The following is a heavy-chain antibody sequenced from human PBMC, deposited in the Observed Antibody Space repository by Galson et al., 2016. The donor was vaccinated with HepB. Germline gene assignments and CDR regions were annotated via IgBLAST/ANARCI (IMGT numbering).Heavy chain of an antibody. CDR3: ARDGRVREWLKKFYYYGMDV. CDR1: GFTFSSYG. CDR2: IWYDGSNK. D-gene: IGHD3-3*01. J-gene: IGHJ6*02. Sequence: SLRLSCAASGFTFSSYGMHWVRQAPGKGLEWVAVIWYDGSNKNYADSVKGRFTISRDNSKNTVYLQMNSLRAEDTAACYCARDGRVREWLKKFYYYGMDVWGQGTTVTVSS. V-gene: IGHV3-33*01.